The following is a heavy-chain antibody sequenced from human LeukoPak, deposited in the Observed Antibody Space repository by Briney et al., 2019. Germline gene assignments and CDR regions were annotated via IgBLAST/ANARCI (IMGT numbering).Heavy chain of an antibody. Sequence: GGSLRLSCAASGFTFSSYGMHWVRQAPGKGLEWVAFIRYDGSNKYYADSVKGRFTIFRDNSKNTLYLQMNSLRAEDTAVYYCAKDPRDLLTMIVVVTNDDHTNWGQGTLVTVSS. V-gene: IGHV3-30*02. CDR3: AKDPRDLLTMIVVVTNDDHTN. J-gene: IGHJ4*02. CDR2: IRYDGSNK. CDR1: GFTFSSYG. D-gene: IGHD3-22*01.